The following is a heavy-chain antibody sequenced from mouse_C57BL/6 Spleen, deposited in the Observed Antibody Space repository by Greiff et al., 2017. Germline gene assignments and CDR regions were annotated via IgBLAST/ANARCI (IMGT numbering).Heavy chain of an antibody. D-gene: IGHD2-5*01. CDR1: GYTFTDYN. Sequence: VHVKQSGPELVKPGASVKIPCKASGYTFTDYNMDWVKQSHGKSLEWIGDINPNNGGTIYNQKFKGKATLTVDKSSSTAYMELRSLTSEDTAVYYCARAYSNYDPYYAMDYWGQGTSVTVSS. J-gene: IGHJ4*01. V-gene: IGHV1-18*01. CDR3: ARAYSNYDPYYAMDY. CDR2: INPNNGGT.